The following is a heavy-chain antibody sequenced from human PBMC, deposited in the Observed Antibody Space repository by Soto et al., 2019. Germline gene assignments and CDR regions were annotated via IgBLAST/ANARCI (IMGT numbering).Heavy chain of an antibody. Sequence: ASVKVSCKVSGYTLTELSMHWVRQAPGKGLEWMGGFDPEDGETIYAQKLQGRVTMTTDTSTSTAYMELRSLRSDDTAVYYCARGAAIAARGSAFDIWGQGTMVTVSS. V-gene: IGHV1-24*01. J-gene: IGHJ3*02. CDR1: GYTLTELS. CDR3: ARGAAIAARGSAFDI. D-gene: IGHD6-6*01. CDR2: FDPEDGET.